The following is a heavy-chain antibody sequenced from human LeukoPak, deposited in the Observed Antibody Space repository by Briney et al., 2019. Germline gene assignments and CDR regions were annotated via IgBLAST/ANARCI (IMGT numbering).Heavy chain of an antibody. J-gene: IGHJ4*02. V-gene: IGHV3-49*03. CDR3: TRAWGSAVAGKGRGYFDY. CDR2: IRSKAYGGTT. Sequence: GGSLRLSCTASGFTFGDYAMSWFRQAPGKGLEWGGFIRSKAYGGTTEYAASVKGRFTISRDDSKSIAYLQMNSLKTEDTAVYYCTRAWGSAVAGKGRGYFDYWGQGTLVTVSS. D-gene: IGHD6-19*01. CDR1: GFTFGDYA.